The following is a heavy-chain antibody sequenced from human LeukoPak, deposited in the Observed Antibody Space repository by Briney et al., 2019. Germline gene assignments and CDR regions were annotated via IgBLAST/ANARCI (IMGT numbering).Heavy chain of an antibody. V-gene: IGHV3-7*01. Sequence: GGSLRLSCAASGFTFSTYWMSWVRQAPGKGLEWVANIRQDGSKIYYVDSVKGRFTISRDNAKNSLYLQMNNLRAEDTAVYYCARDGSTGYYPIYYFDYWGQGTLVTVSS. CDR2: IRQDGSKI. D-gene: IGHD3-9*01. CDR1: GFTFSTYW. J-gene: IGHJ4*02. CDR3: ARDGSTGYYPIYYFDY.